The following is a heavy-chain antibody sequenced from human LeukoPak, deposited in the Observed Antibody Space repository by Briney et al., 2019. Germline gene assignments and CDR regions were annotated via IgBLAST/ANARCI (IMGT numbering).Heavy chain of an antibody. CDR2: ISGSGGTT. CDR1: GFPFSSYA. J-gene: IGHJ4*02. D-gene: IGHD3-22*01. V-gene: IGHV3-23*01. Sequence: SGGSLRLSCAASGFPFSSYAMSWVRQAPGKGLEWVSAISGSGGTTYFADSVKGRFTISRDNSKNTLYLQMNTLRAEDTAVYYCAKGVYYYDSSAYYYTYYFDYWGQGTLVTVSS. CDR3: AKGVYYYDSSAYYYTYYFDY.